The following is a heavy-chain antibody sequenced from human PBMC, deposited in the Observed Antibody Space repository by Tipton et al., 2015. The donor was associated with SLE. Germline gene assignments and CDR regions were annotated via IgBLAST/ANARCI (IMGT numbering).Heavy chain of an antibody. CDR3: ARSDYYPDEDWFDP. J-gene: IGHJ5*02. CDR2: MYHSGT. CDR1: SGSISSGSYY. Sequence: TLSLTCAVSSGSISSGSYYWSWTRQPPGKGLEWIGYMYHSGTNYNPSLKSRVTISVDTSKNQFSLKLNSVTAADSAVYYCARSDYYPDEDWFDPWGQGTLVTVSS. D-gene: IGHD3-22*01. V-gene: IGHV4-61*01.